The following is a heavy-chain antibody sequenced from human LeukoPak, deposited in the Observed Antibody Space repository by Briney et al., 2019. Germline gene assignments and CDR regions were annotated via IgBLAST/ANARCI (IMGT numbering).Heavy chain of an antibody. J-gene: IGHJ6*02. CDR1: GFIFRDYV. CDR2: IWRTGDWT. Sequence: SGGSLRLSCTASGFIFRDYVMSWVRQAPGKGPEWVAAIWRTGDWTHYVDPVKGRFTISRDNSKNTLYLQMNSLRAEDTAVYYCARDPRDHYYGSYYGMDVWGQGTTVTVSS. V-gene: IGHV3-23*01. CDR3: ARDPRDHYYGSYYGMDV. D-gene: IGHD3-10*01.